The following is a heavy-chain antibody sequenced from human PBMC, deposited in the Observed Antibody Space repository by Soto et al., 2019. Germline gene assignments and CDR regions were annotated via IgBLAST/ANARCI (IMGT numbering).Heavy chain of an antibody. CDR3: ARLGFPGYDSMYYFDY. D-gene: IGHD3-22*01. J-gene: IGHJ4*02. CDR1: GGSISSGGYY. Sequence: QVQLQESGPGLVKPSQTLSLTCTVSGGSISSGGYYWSRIRQHPGKGLEWIGYIYYSGSTYYNPSLKSRVTISVDTSKNQFSLKLSSVTAADTAVYYCARLGFPGYDSMYYFDYWGQGTLVTVSS. V-gene: IGHV4-31*03. CDR2: IYYSGST.